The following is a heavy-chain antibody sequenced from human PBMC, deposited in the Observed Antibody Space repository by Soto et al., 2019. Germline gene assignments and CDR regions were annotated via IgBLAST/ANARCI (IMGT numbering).Heavy chain of an antibody. D-gene: IGHD2-2*02. J-gene: IGHJ6*02. CDR3: ARACSSTSCHTLYPSDYYYGMDV. Sequence: QVQLVQSGAEVKKPGSSVKVSCKASGGTFSSYAISWVRQAPGQGLEWMGGIIPIFGTANYAQKFQGRVTITADESTSTAYMELSSLRSEDTAVYYCARACSSTSCHTLYPSDYYYGMDVWGQGTTVTVSS. V-gene: IGHV1-69*01. CDR1: GGTFSSYA. CDR2: IIPIFGTA.